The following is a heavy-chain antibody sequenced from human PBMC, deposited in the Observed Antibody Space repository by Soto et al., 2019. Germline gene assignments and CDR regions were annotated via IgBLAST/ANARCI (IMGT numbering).Heavy chain of an antibody. V-gene: IGHV3-30*18. J-gene: IGHJ5*02. CDR1: GFTFSSYG. CDR2: ISYDGSNK. CDR3: AKDGAYSSSWGWFDP. D-gene: IGHD6-6*01. Sequence: QVQLVESGGGVVQPGRSLRLSCAASGFTFSSYGMHWVRQAPGKGLEGVAVISYDGSNKYYADSVKGRFTISRDNSKNTLYLQMNSLRAEDTAVYYCAKDGAYSSSWGWFDPWGQGTLVTVSS.